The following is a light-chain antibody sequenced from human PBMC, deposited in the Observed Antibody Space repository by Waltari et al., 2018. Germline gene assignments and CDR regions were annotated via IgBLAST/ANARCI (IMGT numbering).Light chain of an antibody. CDR2: CAT. V-gene: IGKV3-15*01. CDR1: DSMRNT. J-gene: IGKJ2*01. CDR3: HHYNKKPPSYT. Sequence: HPSRARDSMRNTSAGYQHKAGQAPRILIECATARAPDLRARLSGSGSGTEFALTLSSLQPEDFAVYYCHHYNKKPPSYTFGQGTRLEIK.